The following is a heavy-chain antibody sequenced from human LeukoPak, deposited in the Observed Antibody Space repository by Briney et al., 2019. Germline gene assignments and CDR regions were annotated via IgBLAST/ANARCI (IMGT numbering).Heavy chain of an antibody. CDR2: ISGSGDSV. CDR1: GFTFTNYE. CDR3: AKDPRITIFPPWFDP. J-gene: IGHJ5*02. V-gene: IGHV3-23*01. D-gene: IGHD3-3*01. Sequence: GGSLRLSCAASGFTFTNYEMSWVRQAPGKGLEWLSSISGSGDSVFYADSVKGRFTISRDNSLNTLYLQMNSLRAEDTAVYYCAKDPRITIFPPWFDPWGQGTLVTVSS.